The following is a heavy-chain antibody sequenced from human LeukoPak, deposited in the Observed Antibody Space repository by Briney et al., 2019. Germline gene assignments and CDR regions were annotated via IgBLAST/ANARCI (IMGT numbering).Heavy chain of an antibody. D-gene: IGHD3-16*01. J-gene: IGHJ4*02. CDR3: AKDWARATDY. CDR1: GFTFSSYG. CDR2: IRSGGNNK. V-gene: IGHV3-30*02. Sequence: TGGSLRLSCAASGFTFSSYGMHWVRQAPGKGLEWVAFIRSGGNNKYYADSVKGRFTISRDNSKNTLYLQMNSLRAEDTAVYYCAKDWARATDYWGQGTLVTVSS.